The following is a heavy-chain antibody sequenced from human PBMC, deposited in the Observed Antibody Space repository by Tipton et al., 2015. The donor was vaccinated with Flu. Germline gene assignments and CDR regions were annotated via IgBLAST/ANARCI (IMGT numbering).Heavy chain of an antibody. Sequence: TLSLTCTVSGVFFSSYYWNWIRQPPGKGLEWIGYIYNNKYTKYNPSLESRVTISVDTSTKQFSLQLRSVTAADTAVYYCARRDYSNYVSEPKNWFHPWGQGALVTVSP. V-gene: IGHV4-4*09. CDR3: ARRDYSNYVSEPKNWFHP. CDR1: GVFFSSYY. D-gene: IGHD4-11*01. J-gene: IGHJ5*02. CDR2: IYNNKYT.